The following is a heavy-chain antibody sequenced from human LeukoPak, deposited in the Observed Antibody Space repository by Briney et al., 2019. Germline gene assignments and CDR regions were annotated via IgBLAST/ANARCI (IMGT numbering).Heavy chain of an antibody. J-gene: IGHJ4*02. V-gene: IGHV1-69*13. CDR3: ARDPAYYDSSGYYDY. Sequence: ASVKVSCKASGGTFSSYAISWVRQAPGQGLGWMGGIIPIFGTANYAQKFQGRVTITADESTSTAYMELSSLRSEDTAVYYCARDPAYYDSSGYYDYWGQGTLVTVSS. CDR2: IIPIFGTA. CDR1: GGTFSSYA. D-gene: IGHD3-22*01.